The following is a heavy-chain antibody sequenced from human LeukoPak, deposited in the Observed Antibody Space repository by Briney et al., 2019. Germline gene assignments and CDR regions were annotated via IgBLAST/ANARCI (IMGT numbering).Heavy chain of an antibody. CDR1: GFTFSGYW. CDR3: ARENYHGLDV. V-gene: IGHV3-74*01. J-gene: IGHJ6*02. CDR2: IKKDGTST. Sequence: PGGSLRLSCAGSGFTFSGYWIHWVRQAPGKGLVWLSRIKKDGTSTSYADSVQGRFTISRDNAKNTVYVQMSSLRAEDTAVYYCARENYHGLDVWGQGTTVTVSS.